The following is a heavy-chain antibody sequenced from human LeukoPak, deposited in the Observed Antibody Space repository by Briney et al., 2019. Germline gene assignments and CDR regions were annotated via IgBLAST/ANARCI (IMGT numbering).Heavy chain of an antibody. CDR2: MHPNSGNT. CDR1: GYTFTSYD. CDR3: ATQRITMVRGVNPDDAFDI. Sequence: ASVKVSCKSSGYTFTSYDIHWVRQATGQGLEWMGWMHPNSGNTGYAQKFQGRVTMTRNTSISTAYMELSSLRSEDTAVYYCATQRITMVRGVNPDDAFDIWGQGTMVTVSS. J-gene: IGHJ3*02. D-gene: IGHD3-10*01. V-gene: IGHV1-8*01.